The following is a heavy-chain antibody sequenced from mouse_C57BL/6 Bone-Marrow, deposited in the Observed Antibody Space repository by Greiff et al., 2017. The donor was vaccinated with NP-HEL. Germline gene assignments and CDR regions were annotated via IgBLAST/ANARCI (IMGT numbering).Heavy chain of an antibody. V-gene: IGHV1-20*01. D-gene: IGHD2-5*01. CDR1: GYSFTGYF. CDR2: INPYNGDT. CDR3: ARRGYSNYWDAMDY. J-gene: IGHJ4*01. Sequence: DVQLQESGPELVKPGDSVKISCKASGYSFTGYFMNWVMQSHGKSLEWIGRINPYNGDTFYNQKFKGKATLTVDKSSSTAHMELRSLTSEDSAVYYCARRGYSNYWDAMDYWGQGTSVTVSS.